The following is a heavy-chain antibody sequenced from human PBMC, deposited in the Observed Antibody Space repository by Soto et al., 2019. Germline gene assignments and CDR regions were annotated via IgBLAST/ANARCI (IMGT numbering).Heavy chain of an antibody. V-gene: IGHV3-11*01. CDR1: GFTFSDYY. CDR2: ISSSGSTI. J-gene: IGHJ4*02. Sequence: SGGSLRLSCAASGFTFSDYYMSWIRQAPGKGLEWVSYISSSGSTIYYADSVKGRFTISRDNAKNSLYLQMNSLRAEDTAVYYCARIPRIAAAGMFDYWGQGTLVTVPQ. CDR3: ARIPRIAAAGMFDY. D-gene: IGHD6-13*01.